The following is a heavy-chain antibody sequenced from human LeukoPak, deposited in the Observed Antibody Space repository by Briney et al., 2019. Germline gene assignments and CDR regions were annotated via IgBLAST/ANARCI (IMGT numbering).Heavy chain of an antibody. V-gene: IGHV4-39*07. D-gene: IGHD1-14*01. CDR2: IYYSGNT. CDR1: GGSISTTRYY. J-gene: IGHJ6*03. Sequence: SETLSLTCSVSGGSISTTRYYWGWIRQPPGKGLEWIGTIYYSGNTYYDPSLKSRVIISVDTSKSQFSLRVSSVTAADTGVYYCARIGMDYYFYMDVWGKGTTVSVSS. CDR3: ARIGMDYYFYMDV.